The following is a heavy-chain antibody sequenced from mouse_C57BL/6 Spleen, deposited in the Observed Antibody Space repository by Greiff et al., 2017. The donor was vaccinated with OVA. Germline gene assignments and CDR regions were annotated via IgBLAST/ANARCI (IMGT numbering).Heavy chain of an antibody. V-gene: IGHV1-82*01. CDR2: IYPGDGDT. CDR1: GYAFSSSW. Sequence: QVQLQQPGPELVKPGASVKISCKASGYAFSSSWMNWVKQRPGQGLEWIGRIYPGDGDTNSNGKFKGQATLTADKSSSTAYMQLSSLTSENSAVYFFAKWYGNYVYWDFDVWGKGTTVTVSS. J-gene: IGHJ1*03. D-gene: IGHD2-10*02. CDR3: AKWYGNYVYWDFDV.